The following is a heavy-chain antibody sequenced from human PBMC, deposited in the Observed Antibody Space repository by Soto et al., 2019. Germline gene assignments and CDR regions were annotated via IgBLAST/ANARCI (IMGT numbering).Heavy chain of an antibody. CDR3: ARDRDTSSHFTWLDP. CDR2: ISPNGDAT. V-gene: IGHV3-23*01. D-gene: IGHD2-2*01. Sequence: GGSLRLSCAASGFTFSSYAMSWVRQAPGKGLEWVSAISPNGDATYYADSVKGRFTISRDNSKNTVYLQMNSLRAEDTAMYYCARDRDTSSHFTWLDPWGQGILVTAPQ. J-gene: IGHJ5*02. CDR1: GFTFSSYA.